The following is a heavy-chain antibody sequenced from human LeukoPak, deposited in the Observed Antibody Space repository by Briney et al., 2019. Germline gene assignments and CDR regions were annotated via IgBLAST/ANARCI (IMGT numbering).Heavy chain of an antibody. J-gene: IGHJ1*01. CDR1: GGSISSYY. Sequence: KASETLSLTCTVSGGSISSYYWSWIRQPPGKGLEWIGYIYYSGSTNYNPSLKSRVTISVDTSKNQFSLKLSSVTAADTAVYYCARVRSWYLEYFQHWGQGTLVTVSS. D-gene: IGHD6-13*01. CDR2: IYYSGST. V-gene: IGHV4-59*01. CDR3: ARVRSWYLEYFQH.